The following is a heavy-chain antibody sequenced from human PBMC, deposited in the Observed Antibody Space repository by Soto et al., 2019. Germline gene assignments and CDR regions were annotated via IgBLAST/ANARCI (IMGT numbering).Heavy chain of an antibody. J-gene: IGHJ4*02. CDR1: GYTFTGYY. Sequence: ASVKVSCKASGYTFTGYYMHWVRQAPGQGLEWMGWINPNSGGTNYAQKFQGRVTMTRDTSISTAYMELSRLRSDDTAVYYCASLIGRYYDFWSGPFYWGQGTLVTVS. CDR2: INPNSGGT. D-gene: IGHD3-3*01. CDR3: ASLIGRYYDFWSGPFY. V-gene: IGHV1-2*02.